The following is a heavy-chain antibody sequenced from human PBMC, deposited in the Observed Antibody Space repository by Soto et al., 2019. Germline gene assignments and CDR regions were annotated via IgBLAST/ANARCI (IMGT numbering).Heavy chain of an antibody. CDR2: IWYDGSSE. D-gene: IGHD3-10*01. J-gene: IGHJ3*02. CDR1: GFTFSSYG. V-gene: IGHV3-33*01. Sequence: GGSLRLSCAASGFTFSSYGMHWVRQAPGKGLEWAAVIWYDGSSEYYTESVKGRFTISRDNSKNTLYLQMNSLRAEDTAVYYCARVPGSGTYYDNRIANDAFDIWGQGTLVTVSS. CDR3: ARVPGSGTYYDNRIANDAFDI.